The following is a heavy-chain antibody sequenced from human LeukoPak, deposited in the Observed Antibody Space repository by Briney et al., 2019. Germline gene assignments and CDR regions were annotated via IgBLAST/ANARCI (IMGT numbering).Heavy chain of an antibody. CDR3: APDSPDTTLVARDAFDI. CDR1: GFTVSSNY. Sequence: RAGGSLRLSCAASGFTVSSNYMSWVRQAPGKGLEWVSVIYSGGSTYYADSVKGRFTISRDNSKNTLYLQMNSLRAEDTAVYYCAPDSPDTTLVARDAFDIWGQGTMVTVSS. D-gene: IGHD5-18*01. CDR2: IYSGGST. V-gene: IGHV3-53*01. J-gene: IGHJ3*02.